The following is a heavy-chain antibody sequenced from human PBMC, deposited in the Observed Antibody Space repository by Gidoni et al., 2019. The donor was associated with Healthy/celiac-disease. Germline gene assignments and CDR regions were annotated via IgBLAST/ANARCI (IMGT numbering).Heavy chain of an antibody. CDR2: INPSGGST. CDR1: GYTFTSYY. J-gene: IGHJ4*02. D-gene: IGHD3-22*01. V-gene: IGHV1-46*03. Sequence: QVQLVQSGAEVKKPGASVKVSCKASGYTFTSYYMHWVRQAPGQGLEWLGIINPSGGSTSYAQKFRGRVTMTRDTATSTVYMELSSLRSEDTAVYYCAREYYDSSGRGGYFDYWGQGTLVTVSS. CDR3: AREYYDSSGRGGYFDY.